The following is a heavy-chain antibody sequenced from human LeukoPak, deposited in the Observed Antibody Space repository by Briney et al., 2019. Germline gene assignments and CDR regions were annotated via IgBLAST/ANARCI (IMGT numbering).Heavy chain of an antibody. J-gene: IGHJ4*02. D-gene: IGHD3-10*01. CDR2: INTDGSST. Sequence: GGSLRLSCAASGFTFSSYAMHWVRQAPGKGLVWVSRINTDGSSTNYADSVKGRFTISRDNTKNTVYLQMNSLRAEDTAVYYCARGDSYVSAPLDYWGQGTLVTVSS. CDR1: GFTFSSYA. CDR3: ARGDSYVSAPLDY. V-gene: IGHV3-74*01.